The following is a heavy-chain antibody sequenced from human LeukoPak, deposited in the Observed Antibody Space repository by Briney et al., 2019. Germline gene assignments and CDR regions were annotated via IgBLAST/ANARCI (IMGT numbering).Heavy chain of an antibody. D-gene: IGHD2-2*01. CDR3: ARAVVPAAMGRSYGMDV. CDR2: INPSGGST. J-gene: IGHJ6*02. CDR1: GYTFTSYY. V-gene: IGHV1-46*01. Sequence: ASVKVSCKASGYTFTSYYMHWVRQAPGQGLEWMGIINPSGGSTSYAQKFQGRVTMTRDTSTSTVYMELSSLRSEDTAVYYCARAVVPAAMGRSYGMDVWGQGTTVTVSS.